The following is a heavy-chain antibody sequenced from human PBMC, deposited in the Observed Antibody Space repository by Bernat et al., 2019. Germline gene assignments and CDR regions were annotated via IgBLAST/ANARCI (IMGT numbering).Heavy chain of an antibody. CDR3: ASSDLKSGWIKNYFDY. J-gene: IGHJ4*02. CDR1: GFTFSSYW. Sequence: EVQLVESGGGLVQPGGSLRLSCAASGFTFSSYWMSWVRQAPGKGLEWVANIKQDGSEKYYVDSVKGRFTISRDNAKNSLYLQMNSLRAEDTAVYYCASSDLKSGWIKNYFDYWGQGTLVTVSS. CDR2: IKQDGSEK. V-gene: IGHV3-7*03. D-gene: IGHD6-19*01.